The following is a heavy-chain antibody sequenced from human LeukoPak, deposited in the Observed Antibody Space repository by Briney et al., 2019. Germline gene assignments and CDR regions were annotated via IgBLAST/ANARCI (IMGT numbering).Heavy chain of an antibody. D-gene: IGHD1-26*01. V-gene: IGHV4-34*01. Sequence: PSETLSLTCAVYGGSFSGYYWSWIRQPPGKGLEWIGEINHSGSTNYNPSLKSRVTISVDTSKNQFSLKLNSVTAADTAVYYCARDSMHSAYGDEYWGQGTLVTVSS. J-gene: IGHJ4*02. CDR3: ARDSMHSAYGDEY. CDR1: GGSFSGYY. CDR2: INHSGST.